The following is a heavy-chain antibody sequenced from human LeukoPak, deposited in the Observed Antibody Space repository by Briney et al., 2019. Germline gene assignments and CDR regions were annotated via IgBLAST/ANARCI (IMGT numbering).Heavy chain of an antibody. CDR3: ARSMSPVVTPYTY. D-gene: IGHD4-23*01. CDR2: INPNSGGT. CDR1: GYTFTGYY. J-gene: IGHJ4*02. Sequence: GASVKVSCKASGYTFTGYYMHWVRPAPGQGLEWMGWINPNSGGTNYAQKFQGRVTMTRDTSISTAYMELSRLRSDDTAVYYCARSMSPVVTPYTYWGQGTLVTVSS. V-gene: IGHV1-2*02.